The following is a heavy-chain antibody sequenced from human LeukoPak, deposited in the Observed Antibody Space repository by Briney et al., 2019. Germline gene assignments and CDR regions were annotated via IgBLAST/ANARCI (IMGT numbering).Heavy chain of an antibody. CDR1: AVSFSGYY. J-gene: IGHJ5*02. Sequence: NPSETLSLTCAVYAVSFSGYYWSWIRQPPGNGLEWIWKTNRSGSTNYNPSLKSRATISANTTKNHSSLKLSPVTSANTTGYYSSRHRIGSRWSLLNNWFDPWGQGTLVTVSS. CDR2: TNRSGST. D-gene: IGHD6-13*01. CDR3: SRHRIGSRWSLLNNWFDP. V-gene: IGHV4-34*01.